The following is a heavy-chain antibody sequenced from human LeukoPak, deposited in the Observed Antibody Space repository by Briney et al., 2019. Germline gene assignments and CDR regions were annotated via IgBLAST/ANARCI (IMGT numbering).Heavy chain of an antibody. D-gene: IGHD1-26*01. CDR2: VHYIGTT. J-gene: IGHJ4*02. CDR1: GGSISSYY. Sequence: KASETLSLTCTVSGGSISSYYWTWIRRTPGKGLEWIAFVHYIGTTNYDPSLKSRVTISLDTSKNQFSLKLTSVSAADTAVYYCARRFGGSQGEGFDYWGQGTLVTVSS. V-gene: IGHV4-59*08. CDR3: ARRFGGSQGEGFDY.